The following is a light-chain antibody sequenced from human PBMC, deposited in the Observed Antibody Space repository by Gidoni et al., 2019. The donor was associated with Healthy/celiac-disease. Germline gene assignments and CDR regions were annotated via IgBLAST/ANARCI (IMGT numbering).Light chain of an antibody. J-gene: IGKJ2*01. CDR3: HQSYSTPHS. CDR1: QSISSY. Sequence: DIQMTQSPSSLSASVGDRVTITCRASQSISSYLNWYQQKPGKAPQLLIYAASCLHGGVSSSFSGSGSCTAFPLIIRSLQPDDVATFYCHQSYSTPHSFGPGTKLEIK. CDR2: AAS. V-gene: IGKV1-39*01.